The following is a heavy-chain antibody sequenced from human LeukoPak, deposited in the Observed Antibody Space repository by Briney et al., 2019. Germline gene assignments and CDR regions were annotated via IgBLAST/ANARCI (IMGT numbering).Heavy chain of an antibody. Sequence: PSETLSLTCAVSGGSISSSNWWSWVRQPPGKGLEWIGEIYHSGSTNYNPSLKSRVTISVDKSKNQFSLKLSSVTAADTAVYYCARDQLRYCSGGSCYYYWGQGTLVTVSS. D-gene: IGHD2-15*01. CDR1: GGSISSSNW. J-gene: IGHJ4*02. CDR3: ARDQLRYCSGGSCYYY. CDR2: IYHSGST. V-gene: IGHV4-4*02.